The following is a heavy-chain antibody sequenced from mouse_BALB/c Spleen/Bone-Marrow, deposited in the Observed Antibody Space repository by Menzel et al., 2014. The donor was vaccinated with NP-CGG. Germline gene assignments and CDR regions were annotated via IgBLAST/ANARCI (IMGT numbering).Heavy chain of an antibody. CDR3: ARYRYGLYCQV. J-gene: IGHJ1*01. D-gene: IGHD2-14*01. Sequence: VQLQQSGAELVKPGASVKLSCTASGFNIKDNYLHWVKQRPEQGLDWIGRIDPASGNTKYDPKFQGKATITADTSSNTAYLQLSSLTAEDTAVYYCARYRYGLYCQVWGAGTSVTGPS. CDR2: IDPASGNT. V-gene: IGHV14-3*02. CDR1: GFNIKDNY.